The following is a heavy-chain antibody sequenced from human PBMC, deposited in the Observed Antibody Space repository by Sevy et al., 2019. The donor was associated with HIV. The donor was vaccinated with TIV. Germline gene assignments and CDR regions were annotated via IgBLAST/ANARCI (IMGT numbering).Heavy chain of an antibody. Sequence: SETLSLTCTVSGDSIRGNYWSWIRQPPGKGLQWIGYIYYNGRTNYNPSLNRRVTISEDTSKNQSSLRLTSVTAADTAVYYCARAWSGYYYAMDVWGQGTTVTVSS. CDR1: GDSIRGNY. CDR3: ARAWSGYYYAMDV. CDR2: IYYNGRT. J-gene: IGHJ6*02. D-gene: IGHD3-3*01. V-gene: IGHV4-59*01.